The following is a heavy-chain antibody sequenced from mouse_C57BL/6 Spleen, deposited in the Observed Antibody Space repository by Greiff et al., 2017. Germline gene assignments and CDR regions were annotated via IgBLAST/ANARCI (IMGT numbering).Heavy chain of an antibody. V-gene: IGHV1-15*01. J-gene: IGHJ2*01. CDR3: TRKKAYYSNWFDY. CDR2: IDPETGGT. Sequence: QVHVKQSGAELVRPGASVTLSCKASGYTFTDYEMHWVKQTPVHGLEWIGAIDPETGGTAYNQKFKGKAILTADKSSSTAYMELRSLTSEDSAVYYCTRKKAYYSNWFDYWGQGTTLTVSS. D-gene: IGHD2-5*01. CDR1: GYTFTDYE.